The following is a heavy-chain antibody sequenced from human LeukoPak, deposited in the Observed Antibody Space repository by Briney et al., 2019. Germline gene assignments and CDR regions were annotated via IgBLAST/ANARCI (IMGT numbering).Heavy chain of an antibody. J-gene: IGHJ4*02. CDR3: AGIPTPPYGPFDY. CDR1: GFTFSSYG. V-gene: IGHV3-30*02. D-gene: IGHD3-16*01. Sequence: AGSLRLSCAASGFTFSSYGIHWVRQAPGTGLEWVAFIRYDGSNKYYTDSVKSRFTISRDNSKNTLFLHMNSLRGEDTAVYYCAGIPTPPYGPFDYWGQGTLVTVSS. CDR2: IRYDGSNK.